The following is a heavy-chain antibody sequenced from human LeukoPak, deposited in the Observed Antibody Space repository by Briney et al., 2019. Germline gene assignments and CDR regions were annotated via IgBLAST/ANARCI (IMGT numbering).Heavy chain of an antibody. CDR2: ISGNSATI. Sequence: PGGSLRLSCAASGFTFNSYHMNWVRQAPGKGLEWVSYISGNSATIYYVDSVKGRFTISRDNAKNSLYLQMNSLRAEDTAVYYCARHTRSMVRGVIGYWGQGTLVTVSS. D-gene: IGHD3-10*01. CDR3: ARHTRSMVRGVIGY. V-gene: IGHV3-48*04. CDR1: GFTFNSYH. J-gene: IGHJ4*02.